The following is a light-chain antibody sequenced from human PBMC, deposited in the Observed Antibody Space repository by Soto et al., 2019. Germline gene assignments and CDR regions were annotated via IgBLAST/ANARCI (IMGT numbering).Light chain of an antibody. CDR2: TAS. Sequence: DIQMTQSPSSLYASIGDRVTITCRASETINKYLNWYQQKPGKPPKLLIYTASTLPSGVPSRFSGSRPGTNFTLTINSLQPEDFATYYCQQSYKTPQTFGQGTKVEIK. CDR3: QQSYKTPQT. CDR1: ETINKY. V-gene: IGKV1-39*01. J-gene: IGKJ1*01.